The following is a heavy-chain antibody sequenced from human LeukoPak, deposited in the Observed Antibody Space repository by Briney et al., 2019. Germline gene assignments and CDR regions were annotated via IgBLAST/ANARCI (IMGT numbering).Heavy chain of an antibody. D-gene: IGHD5-18*01. V-gene: IGHV3-23*01. Sequence: GGSLRLSCAASGFTFSSYAMTWVRQAPGKGLQWVSAVSGSGAHTYYADSVKGRFTISRDNAKNSLFLQMNNLRAEDTAVYFCARRATTERGHSYGLDFWGQGTLVTVSS. CDR2: VSGSGAHT. J-gene: IGHJ4*02. CDR1: GFTFSSYA. CDR3: ARRATTERGHSYGLDF.